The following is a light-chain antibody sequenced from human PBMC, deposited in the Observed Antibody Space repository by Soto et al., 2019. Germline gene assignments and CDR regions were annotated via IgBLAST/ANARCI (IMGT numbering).Light chain of an antibody. CDR3: SSSTPTRGLV. Sequence: QSALTQPPSVSGSPGQSVTISCTGTSTDFVGYNRVSWYQQPPGTAPKLMIYEVSKRPSGVPDRFSGSQSAGSASLTISGLQAEDEADYYCSSSTPTRGLVFGSGTKVTVL. CDR1: STDFVGYNR. V-gene: IGLV2-18*02. CDR2: EVS. J-gene: IGLJ1*01.